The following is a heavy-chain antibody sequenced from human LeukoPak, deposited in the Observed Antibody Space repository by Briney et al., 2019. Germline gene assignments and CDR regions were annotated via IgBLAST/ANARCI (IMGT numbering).Heavy chain of an antibody. D-gene: IGHD6-19*01. V-gene: IGHV4-39*01. CDR3: AKTVAGTLYFDY. Sequence: SETLSLTCTVSGGSISSSYWGWVRQPPGKGLEWIGSIYYSGDTYHNPSLKSRVTISGDTSKKQFSLKLTSVTAADTAVYYCAKTVAGTLYFDYWGQGTLVTVSS. J-gene: IGHJ4*02. CDR2: IYYSGDT. CDR1: GGSISSSY.